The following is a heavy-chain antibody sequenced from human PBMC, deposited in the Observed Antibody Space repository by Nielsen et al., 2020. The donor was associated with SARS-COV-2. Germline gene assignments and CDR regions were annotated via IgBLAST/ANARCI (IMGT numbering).Heavy chain of an antibody. CDR3: ARRLAAAGDLDAFDI. J-gene: IGHJ3*02. Sequence: ASVKVSCKASGYTFTSYYMHWVRQAPGQGLEWMGIINPSGGSTSYAQKFQGRVTMTRDTSTSTVYMELSRLRSEDTAVYYCARRLAAAGDLDAFDIWGQGTMVTVSS. CDR2: INPSGGST. V-gene: IGHV1-46*01. D-gene: IGHD6-13*01. CDR1: GYTFTSYY.